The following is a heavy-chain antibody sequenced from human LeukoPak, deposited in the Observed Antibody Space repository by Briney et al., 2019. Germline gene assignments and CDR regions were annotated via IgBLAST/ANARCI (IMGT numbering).Heavy chain of an antibody. CDR1: GFTFSSYW. CDR3: ARDPRQSHLVYTTGDY. V-gene: IGHV3-7*01. D-gene: IGHD2-2*02. J-gene: IGHJ4*02. CDR2: MKPEGSEK. Sequence: PGGSLRLSCAVSGFTFSSYWMSWVRQAPGKGLEWVANMKPEGSEKYYVDSVKGRFTISRDSSKNSLYLQMNRLRVEDTAVYYCARDPRQSHLVYTTGDYWGQGTLVTVSS.